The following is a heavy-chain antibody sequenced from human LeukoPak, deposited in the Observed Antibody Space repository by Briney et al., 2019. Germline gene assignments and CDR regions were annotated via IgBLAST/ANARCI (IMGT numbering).Heavy chain of an antibody. CDR3: ARERRCSAGSCYAANLDS. J-gene: IGHJ4*02. V-gene: IGHV1-69*04. CDR2: IIPLPGVV. CDR1: ADIFSSYA. D-gene: IGHD2-15*01. Sequence: SVKVSCKTSADIFSSYAINWVRQAPGQGLEWMGRIIPLPGVVNYGQKLQTRVTISADKSTSTAYMEVSSLRFEDTAVYCCARERRCSAGSCYAANLDSWGQGTLVTVSS.